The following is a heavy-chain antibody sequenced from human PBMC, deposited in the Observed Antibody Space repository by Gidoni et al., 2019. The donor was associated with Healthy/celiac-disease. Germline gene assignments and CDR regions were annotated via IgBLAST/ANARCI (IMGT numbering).Heavy chain of an antibody. CDR2: INWNGGST. V-gene: IGHV3-20*04. Sequence: EVQLVESGGGVVRPGGSLRLSCAASGFTFDDYGMSWVRQAPGEGLGWVSGINWNGGSTGYADSVKGRFTISRDNAKNSLYLQMNSLRAEDTALYYCARETPARIAAAGTPTFDYWGQGTLVTVSS. J-gene: IGHJ4*02. CDR3: ARETPARIAAAGTPTFDY. CDR1: GFTFDDYG. D-gene: IGHD6-13*01.